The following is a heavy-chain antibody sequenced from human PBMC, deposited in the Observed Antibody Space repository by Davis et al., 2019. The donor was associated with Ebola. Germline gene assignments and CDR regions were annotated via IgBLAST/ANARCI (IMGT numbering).Heavy chain of an antibody. Sequence: GESLKISCAASGFTFSSYWMSWVRQAPGKGLEWVANIKQDGSEKYYVDSVKCRFTISRDNAKNSLYLQMNSLRAEDTAVYYCARGVYYMDVWGKGTTVTVSS. CDR3: ARGVYYMDV. CDR1: GFTFSSYW. CDR2: IKQDGSEK. J-gene: IGHJ6*03. V-gene: IGHV3-7*03.